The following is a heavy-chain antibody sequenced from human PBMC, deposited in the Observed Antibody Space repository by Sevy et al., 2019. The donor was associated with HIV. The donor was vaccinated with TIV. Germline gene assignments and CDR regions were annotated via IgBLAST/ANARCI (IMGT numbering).Heavy chain of an antibody. CDR1: GYDFSTSW. Sequence: GESLKISCKGSGYDFSTSWIAWVRQMPGKGLEWMGIIYPGDSDTRYSPSFQGQVTISADKSISTAYLQWSSLKASDTAMYYCASRIAVAGSGAFDIWGQGTMVTVSS. V-gene: IGHV5-51*01. D-gene: IGHD6-19*01. CDR2: IYPGDSDT. CDR3: ASRIAVAGSGAFDI. J-gene: IGHJ3*02.